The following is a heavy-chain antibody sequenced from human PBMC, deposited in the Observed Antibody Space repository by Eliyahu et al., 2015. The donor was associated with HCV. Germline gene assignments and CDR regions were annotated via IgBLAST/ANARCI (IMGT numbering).Heavy chain of an antibody. J-gene: IGHJ4*02. V-gene: IGHV3-23*01. Sequence: EVQLLESGGDLVPPGGSLRLSCAASXFTFSSXAMXWVRQAPGKGLEWVXTISTSGGSTYYADSVKGRFTISRDNSKNTLYLQMNSLRAEDTAVYYCAKSGGTYGNYFDFWGQGTLVTVSS. CDR3: AKSGGTYGNYFDF. D-gene: IGHD3-3*01. CDR1: XFTFSSXA. CDR2: ISTSGGST.